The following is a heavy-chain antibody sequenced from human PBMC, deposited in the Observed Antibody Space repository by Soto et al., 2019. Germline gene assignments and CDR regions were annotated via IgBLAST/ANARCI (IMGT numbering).Heavy chain of an antibody. V-gene: IGHV3-13*01. CDR1: GFTFSSYD. CDR2: IGTAGDT. J-gene: IGHJ4*02. CDR3: TRGAAGFDY. Sequence: EVQLVESGGDLVQPGGSLRLSCAASGFTFSSYDFHWLRQATGKGLEWVSAIGTAGDTYYAGSVKGRFTISRENAKNSLYLQMTNLRAGDTAVYYCTRGAAGFDYWGQGTLVTVSS. D-gene: IGHD6-13*01.